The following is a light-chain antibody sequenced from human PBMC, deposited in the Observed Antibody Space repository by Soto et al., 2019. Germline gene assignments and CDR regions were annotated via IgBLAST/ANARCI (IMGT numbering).Light chain of an antibody. J-gene: IGKJ4*01. V-gene: IGKV1-5*01. Sequence: DIQMTQSPSTLSASVGDRLTITCRASQTIGRWLAWYQQKPGTAPKLLIYDASTLESGVPSRFRGSGSGTEFTLTISSLQPDDFETYYCQQYDNYPLTFGGGTKVDIK. CDR1: QTIGRW. CDR2: DAS. CDR3: QQYDNYPLT.